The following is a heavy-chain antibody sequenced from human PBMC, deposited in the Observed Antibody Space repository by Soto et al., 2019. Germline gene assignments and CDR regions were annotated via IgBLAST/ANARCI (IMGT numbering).Heavy chain of an antibody. Sequence: SETLSLTCTVSGGPISSYYWSWIRQPPGKGLEWIGYIYYSGSTNYNPSLKSRVTISVDTSKNQFSLKLSSVTAADTAVYYCARTGYSSSWYDYWGQGTLVTVSS. CDR1: GGPISSYY. V-gene: IGHV4-59*01. CDR2: IYYSGST. J-gene: IGHJ4*02. CDR3: ARTGYSSSWYDY. D-gene: IGHD6-13*01.